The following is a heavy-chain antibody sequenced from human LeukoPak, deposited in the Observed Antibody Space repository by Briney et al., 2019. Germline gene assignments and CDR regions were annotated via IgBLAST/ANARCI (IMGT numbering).Heavy chain of an antibody. D-gene: IGHD3-3*01. CDR2: INPNSGGT. Sequence: ASVKVSCKASGYTFIGYYMHWVRQAPGQGLEWMGWINPNSGGTNYAQKFQGRVTMTRDTSISTAYMELSRLRSDDTAVYYCARADRVRFLEWPHYYYGMDVWGQGTTVTVSS. CDR1: GYTFIGYY. J-gene: IGHJ6*02. V-gene: IGHV1-2*02. CDR3: ARADRVRFLEWPHYYYGMDV.